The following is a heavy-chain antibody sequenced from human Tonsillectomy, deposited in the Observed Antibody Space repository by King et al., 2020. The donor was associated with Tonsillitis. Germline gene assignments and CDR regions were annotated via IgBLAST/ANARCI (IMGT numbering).Heavy chain of an antibody. Sequence: VQLVESGGGLVKPGGSLRLSCAASGFSFSDSYMSWIRQAPGKGLEWVSYISTTGGMIYYADSVKGRFTISRDNAKNSLYLQMNSLRDDDTAVYYCASLVPGDFSFDSWGQGTLVTVSS. J-gene: IGHJ4*02. CDR2: ISTTGGMI. CDR1: GFSFSDSY. V-gene: IGHV3-11*01. D-gene: IGHD3-16*01. CDR3: ASLVPGDFSFDS.